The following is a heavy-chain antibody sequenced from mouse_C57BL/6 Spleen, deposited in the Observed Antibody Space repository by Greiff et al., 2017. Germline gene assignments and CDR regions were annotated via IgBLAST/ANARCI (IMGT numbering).Heavy chain of an antibody. CDR2: INPSNGGT. Sequence: QVQLQQSGTELVKPGASVKLSCKASGYTFTSYWMHWVKQRPGQGLEWIGNINPSNGGTNYNEKFKSKATLTVDKSSSTAYMRLSSLTSEDSAVYYCARFGYYGSSFDYWGQGTTLTVSS. CDR3: ARFGYYGSSFDY. D-gene: IGHD1-1*01. CDR1: GYTFTSYW. J-gene: IGHJ2*01. V-gene: IGHV1-53*01.